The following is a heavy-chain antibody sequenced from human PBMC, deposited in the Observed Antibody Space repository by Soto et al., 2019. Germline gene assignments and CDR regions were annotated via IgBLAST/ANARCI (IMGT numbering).Heavy chain of an antibody. Sequence: SETLSLTCTVSGGSISNYYWSWIRQPPGKGLEWIGYIYYSGSTNYNPSLKSRVTISVDTSKNQFSLKLSSVTAADTAVYYCASAGAATRSGYWGQGTLVTVSS. CDR2: IYYSGST. CDR1: GGSISNYY. V-gene: IGHV4-59*01. J-gene: IGHJ4*02. CDR3: ASAGAATRSGY. D-gene: IGHD2-15*01.